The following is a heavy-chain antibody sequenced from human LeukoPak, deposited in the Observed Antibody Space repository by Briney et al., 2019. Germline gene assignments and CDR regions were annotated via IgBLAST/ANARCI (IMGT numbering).Heavy chain of an antibody. D-gene: IGHD6-19*01. CDR1: GYTLTELS. Sequence: ASVKVSCKVSGYTLTELSMHWVRQAPGKGLEWMGGFDPEDGETICAQKFQGRVTMTEDTSTDTAYMELSSLRSEDTAVYYCATGRYSSGWGLFDYWGQGTLVTVSS. CDR3: ATGRYSSGWGLFDY. CDR2: FDPEDGET. J-gene: IGHJ4*02. V-gene: IGHV1-24*01.